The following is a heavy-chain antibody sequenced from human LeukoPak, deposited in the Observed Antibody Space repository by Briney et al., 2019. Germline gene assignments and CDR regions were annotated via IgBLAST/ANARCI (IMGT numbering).Heavy chain of an antibody. CDR2: IYYSGST. Sequence: PSETLSLTCAVYGGSFSGYYWSWIRQPPGKGLEWIGYIYYSGSTNYNPSLKSRVTISVDTSKNQFSLKLSSVTAADTAVYYCARVTYYYGSGSYYNYRSSRYYYYYYMDVWGKGTTVTVSS. V-gene: IGHV4-59*01. J-gene: IGHJ6*03. CDR3: ARVTYYYGSGSYYNYRSSRYYYYYYMDV. CDR1: GGSFSGYY. D-gene: IGHD3-10*01.